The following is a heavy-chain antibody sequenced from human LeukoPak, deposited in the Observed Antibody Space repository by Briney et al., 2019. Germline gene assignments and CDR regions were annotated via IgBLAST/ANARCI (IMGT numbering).Heavy chain of an antibody. CDR3: APSGSGSGSPHYFDY. CDR1: GYTFTGYY. V-gene: IGHV1-2*02. D-gene: IGHD3-10*01. J-gene: IGHJ4*02. Sequence: ASVKVSCKTSGYTFTGYYMHWVRQAPGQGLEWMGWINPNSGVTTYAQKFQGRVSMTRDTSISTAYMELSRLRSDDTAVYYCAPSGSGSGSPHYFDYWGQGTLVTVSS. CDR2: INPNSGVT.